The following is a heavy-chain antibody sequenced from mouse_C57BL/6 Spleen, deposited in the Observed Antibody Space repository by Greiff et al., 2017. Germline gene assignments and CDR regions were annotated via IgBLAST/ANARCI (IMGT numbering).Heavy chain of an antibody. CDR2: IRPNSGST. D-gene: IGHD2-4*01. CDR3: ASADYDYPFAY. J-gene: IGHJ3*01. CDR1: GYTFTSSW. Sequence: QVQLQQPGAELVKPGASVKLSCKASGYTFTSSWMNWVKQRPGQGLEWIGMIRPNSGSTNYNEKFKSTATLTVDKSSSTAYMQLSSLTSEDSAVDYCASADYDYPFAYWGQGTLVTVSA. V-gene: IGHV1-64*01.